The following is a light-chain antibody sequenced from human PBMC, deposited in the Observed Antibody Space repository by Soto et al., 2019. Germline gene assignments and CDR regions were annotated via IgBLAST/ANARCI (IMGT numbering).Light chain of an antibody. V-gene: IGKV3-15*01. J-gene: IGKJ4*01. Sequence: EIVMTQSPATLPVSPGERATLSCRASQSVSSNLAWYQQKPGQAPRFLIYGASTRATGIPARFSGSGSGTEFTLTINSLQSEDAEVYYCQQYHHWPVTFGGGTKVDIK. CDR2: GAS. CDR3: QQYHHWPVT. CDR1: QSVSSN.